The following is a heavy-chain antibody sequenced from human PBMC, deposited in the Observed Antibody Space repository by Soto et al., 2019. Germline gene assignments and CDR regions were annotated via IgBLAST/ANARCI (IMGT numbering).Heavy chain of an antibody. D-gene: IGHD6-6*01. CDR3: ARGGYSSSSGQHYNWFDP. CDR2: IYTSGST. CDR1: GGSISSYY. J-gene: IGHJ5*02. Sequence: PSETLSLTCTVSGGSISSYYWSWIRQPAGKGLEWIGRIYTSGSTNYNPSLKSRVTMSVDTSKNQFSLKLSSVTAADTAVYYCARGGYSSSSGQHYNWFDPWGQGTLVTVSS. V-gene: IGHV4-4*07.